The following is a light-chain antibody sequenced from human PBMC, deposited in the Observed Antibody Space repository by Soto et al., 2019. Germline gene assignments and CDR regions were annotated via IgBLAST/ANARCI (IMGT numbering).Light chain of an antibody. V-gene: IGLV2-14*01. CDR2: DVS. CDR1: SSDVGAYNY. J-gene: IGLJ3*02. Sequence: QSALTQPASVSGSPGQSITISCTGTSSDVGAYNYVSWYQQYPGKAPQLMIYDVSNRPSGVSNRFSGSKSGNTASLTISGLRAEDEAEYYCSSFTSSITWVFGGGTKVTVL. CDR3: SSFTSSITWV.